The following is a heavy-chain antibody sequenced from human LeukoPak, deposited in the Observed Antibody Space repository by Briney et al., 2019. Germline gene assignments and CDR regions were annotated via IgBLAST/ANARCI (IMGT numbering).Heavy chain of an antibody. V-gene: IGHV4-30-2*01. CDR3: ARERLITMIVDAFDI. D-gene: IGHD3-22*01. J-gene: IGHJ3*02. CDR2: IYHSGST. Sequence: SETLSLTCTVSGGSISSGGYYWSWIRQPPGKGLEWIGYIYHSGSTYYNPSPKSRVTISVDRSKNQFSLKLSSVTAADTAVYYCARERLITMIVDAFDIWGQGTMVTVSS. CDR1: GGSISSGGYY.